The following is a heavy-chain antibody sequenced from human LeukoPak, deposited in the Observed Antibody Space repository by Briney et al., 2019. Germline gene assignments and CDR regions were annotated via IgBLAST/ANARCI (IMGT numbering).Heavy chain of an antibody. Sequence: GGSLRLSCAASRFTFSYHWMTWVRQAPGKGLEWVADIKNDGAVKNYVDSVKGRFTISRDNAKNSLYLQMNSLRAEDTAVYYCAKVSYSKGDFWGQGVLVTVSS. CDR3: AKVSYSKGDF. CDR1: RFTFSYHW. V-gene: IGHV3-7*01. CDR2: IKNDGAVK. D-gene: IGHD6-13*01. J-gene: IGHJ4*02.